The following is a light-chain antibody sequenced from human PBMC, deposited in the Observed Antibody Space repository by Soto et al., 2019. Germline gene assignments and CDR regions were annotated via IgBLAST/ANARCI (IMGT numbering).Light chain of an antibody. CDR2: DVS. Sequence: QSVLTQPRSVSGSPGQSVTISCTGTSSDVGGYNYVSWYQQHPGKDPKLMIYDVSKRPSGVPDRFSGSKSGNTASLTISGLQAEDEADYYCCSYAGSYTLVVFGGETKLPVL. J-gene: IGLJ2*01. CDR1: SSDVGGYNY. V-gene: IGLV2-11*01. CDR3: CSYAGSYTLVV.